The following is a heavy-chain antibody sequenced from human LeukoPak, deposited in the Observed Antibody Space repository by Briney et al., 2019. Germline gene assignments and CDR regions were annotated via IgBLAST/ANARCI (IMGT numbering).Heavy chain of an antibody. Sequence: VKVSCKASGGTFSSYAISWVRQAPGQGLEWMGGIIPIFGTANYAQKFQGRVTITADESTSTAYMELSSLRSEDTAVYYCASPQEYTPYYYYGMDVWGKGTTVTVSS. CDR2: IIPIFGTA. V-gene: IGHV1-69*13. CDR3: ASPQEYTPYYYYGMDV. D-gene: IGHD1-1*01. J-gene: IGHJ6*04. CDR1: GGTFSSYA.